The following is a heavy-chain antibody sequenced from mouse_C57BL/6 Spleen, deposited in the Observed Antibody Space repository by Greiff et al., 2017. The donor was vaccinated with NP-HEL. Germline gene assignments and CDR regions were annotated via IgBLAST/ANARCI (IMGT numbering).Heavy chain of an antibody. V-gene: IGHV1-69*01. CDR3: ARSTTGVASDWYFDD. D-gene: IGHD1-1*01. CDR2: IDPSDSYT. J-gene: IGHJ1*03. Sequence: QVQLQQPGAELVMPGASVKLSCKASGYTFTSYWMHWVKQRPGQGLEWIGEIDPSDSYTNYNQKFKGKSTLTVDKSSTTAYMQLSSLTSEDSAVYYCARSTTGVASDWYFDDWGTGTTVTVSS. CDR1: GYTFTSYW.